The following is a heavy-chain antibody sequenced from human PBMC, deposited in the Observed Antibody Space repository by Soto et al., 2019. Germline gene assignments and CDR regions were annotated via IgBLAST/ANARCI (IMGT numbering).Heavy chain of an antibody. CDR3: ARTAAAGNFDY. J-gene: IGHJ4*02. Sequence: PCGSLRLSCAASGFTFSSYWMSWVRQAPGKGLEWVANIKQDGSEKYYVDSVKGRFTISRDNAKNSLYLQMNSLRAEDTAVYYCARTAAAGNFDYWGQGTLVTVSS. D-gene: IGHD6-13*01. CDR2: IKQDGSEK. CDR1: GFTFSSYW. V-gene: IGHV3-7*05.